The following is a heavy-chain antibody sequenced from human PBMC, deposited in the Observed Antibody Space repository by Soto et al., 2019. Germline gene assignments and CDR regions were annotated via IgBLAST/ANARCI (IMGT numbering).Heavy chain of an antibody. V-gene: IGHV2-5*01. CDR1: GISLSTGGVG. D-gene: IGHD5-18*01. Sequence: SGPTLVNPTQTLTLTCTFSGISLSTGGVGVGWIRQPPGKALEWLTLIYWNDDRRYSPSLKSRLTITKDTSKNQVFLTMTNLDPVDAGTYYCAHTTTTWIQESPSFSYGMGVWGQGTTVTVSS. J-gene: IGHJ6*02. CDR3: AHTTTTWIQESPSFSYGMGV. CDR2: IYWNDDR.